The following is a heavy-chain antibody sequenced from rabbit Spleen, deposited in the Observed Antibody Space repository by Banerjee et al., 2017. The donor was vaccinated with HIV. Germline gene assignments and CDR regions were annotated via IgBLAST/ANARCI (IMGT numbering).Heavy chain of an antibody. CDR3: VRGASGSGYYSL. CDR2: IDLLFGTT. Sequence: QEQLMESGGGLVQPGGSLKLSCKASGFDFSRTGVSWVRQAPGKGLEWIGYIDLLFGTTCYASWGNGRFTISSHNAQNTLYLQVHSLTAADTATYFCVRGASGSGYYSLWGPGTLVTVS. D-gene: IGHD1-1*01. V-gene: IGHV1S47*01. CDR1: GFDFSRTG. J-gene: IGHJ6*01.